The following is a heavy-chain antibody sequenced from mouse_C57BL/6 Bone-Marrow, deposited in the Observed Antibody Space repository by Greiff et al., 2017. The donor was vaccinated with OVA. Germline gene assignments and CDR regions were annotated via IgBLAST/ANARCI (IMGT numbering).Heavy chain of an antibody. D-gene: IGHD1-1*01. CDR2: IHPNSGST. V-gene: IGHV1-64*01. CDR1: GYTFTSYW. CDR3: AREDFITTVVAHWYFDV. Sequence: QVQLQQPGAELVKPGASVKLSCKASGYTFTSYWMHWVKQRPGQGLEWIGMIHPNSGSTNYNEKFKSKATLTVDKSSSTAYMQLSSLTSEDSAVYYCAREDFITTVVAHWYFDVWGTGTTVTVSS. J-gene: IGHJ1*03.